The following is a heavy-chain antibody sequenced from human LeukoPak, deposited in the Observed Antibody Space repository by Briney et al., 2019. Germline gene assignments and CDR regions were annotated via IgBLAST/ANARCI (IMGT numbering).Heavy chain of an antibody. CDR3: GRFGDEAGIDN. Sequence: GGPLRLFCAASGHTFSTHWMTWVRQAPGKGLEWVANIKPSGTETYYGDPVKGRFTISRDNAKNLLYLQMSSLRAEDTAVYSCGRFGDEAGIDNWGQGTLVTVSS. CDR2: IKPSGTET. CDR1: GHTFSTHW. D-gene: IGHD3-10*01. V-gene: IGHV3-7*01. J-gene: IGHJ4*02.